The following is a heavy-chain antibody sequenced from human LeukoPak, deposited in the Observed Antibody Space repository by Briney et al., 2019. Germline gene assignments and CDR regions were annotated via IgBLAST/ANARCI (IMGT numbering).Heavy chain of an antibody. V-gene: IGHV3-21*01. D-gene: IGHD4-23*01. Sequence: PGGSLRLSCAASGFTFSSYGMDWVRQAPGKGLEWVSSISSSSIYIYYADSVKGRFTISRDNAKNSLYLQMNSLRAEDTAIYYCARDYGGSSPFDYWGQGTLVTVSS. CDR3: ARDYGGSSPFDY. CDR2: ISSSSIYI. CDR1: GFTFSSYG. J-gene: IGHJ4*02.